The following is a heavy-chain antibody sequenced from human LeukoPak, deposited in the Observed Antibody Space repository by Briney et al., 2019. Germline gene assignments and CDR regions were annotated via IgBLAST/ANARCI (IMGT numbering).Heavy chain of an antibody. CDR1: GDSISRGRYY. CDR3: ARSFNEKYYFES. V-gene: IGHV4-61*02. D-gene: IGHD2-8*01. CDR2: IYASGKT. Sequence: PSLTLSLTCTVSGDSISRGRYYWSWVRQPAGKELEWIGRIYASGKTDYNPYTPSLKSRVAMSLDTSKNQVSLYLTSVTAADTAMYFCARSFNEKYYFESWGQGTLVTVSS. J-gene: IGHJ4*02.